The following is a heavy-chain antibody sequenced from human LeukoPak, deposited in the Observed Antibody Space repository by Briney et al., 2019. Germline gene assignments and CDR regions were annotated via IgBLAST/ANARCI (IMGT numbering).Heavy chain of an antibody. CDR2: ISNSGTTI. CDR1: GFTFSDYY. Sequence: GGSLRLSCAASGFTFSDYYMSWIRQAPGKGLEWVSYISNSGTTISYADSVKGRFTISRDNAKNSLYLKMNSLRAEDTAVYYCARDKHNSGWNWFDPWGQGILVTVSS. V-gene: IGHV3-11*01. D-gene: IGHD5-12*01. CDR3: ARDKHNSGWNWFDP. J-gene: IGHJ5*02.